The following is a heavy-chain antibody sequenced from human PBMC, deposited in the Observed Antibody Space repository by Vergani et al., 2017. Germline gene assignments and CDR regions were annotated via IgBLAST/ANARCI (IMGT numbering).Heavy chain of an antibody. Sequence: VQLVESGGGLVKPGGSLRLSCAASGFTFSDYYMSWIRQAPGKGLEWVANIKQDGSEKYYVDSVKGRFTISRDNAKNSLYLQMNSLRAEDTAVYYCARDSSSSWGPVGYWGQGTLVTVSS. V-gene: IGHV3-7*03. CDR3: ARDSSSSWGPVGY. J-gene: IGHJ4*02. CDR1: GFTFSDYY. D-gene: IGHD6-13*01. CDR2: IKQDGSEK.